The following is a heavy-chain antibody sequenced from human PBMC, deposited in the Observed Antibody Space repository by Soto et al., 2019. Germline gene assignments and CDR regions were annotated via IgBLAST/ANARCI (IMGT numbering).Heavy chain of an antibody. CDR1: GHTFTSYY. CDR3: ARGGITGTTGFDY. CDR2: IIPIFGTA. D-gene: IGHD1-20*01. Sequence: SVKVSCKASGHTFTSYYMHWVRQAPGQGLEWMGGIIPIFGTANYAQKFQGRVTITADESTSTAYMELSSLRSEDTAVYYCARGGITGTTGFDYWGQGTLVTVSS. V-gene: IGHV1-69*13. J-gene: IGHJ4*02.